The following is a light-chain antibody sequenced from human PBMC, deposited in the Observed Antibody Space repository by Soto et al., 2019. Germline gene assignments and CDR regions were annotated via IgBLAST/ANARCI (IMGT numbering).Light chain of an antibody. J-gene: IGLJ1*01. CDR2: DVT. V-gene: IGLV2-14*01. Sequence: QSALTQPASVSGSPGQSITISCTGTSSDVGGYNYVSWYQQHPGKAPKLMIYDVTNRLSGVSNRFSGSKSGNTASLTISGLQAEDEADYYCNSYTSSSTPYVLGTGTKVTVL. CDR3: NSYTSSSTPYV. CDR1: SSDVGGYNY.